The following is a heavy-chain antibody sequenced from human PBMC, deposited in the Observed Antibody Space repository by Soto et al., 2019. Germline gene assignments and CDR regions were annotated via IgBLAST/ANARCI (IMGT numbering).Heavy chain of an antibody. CDR1: GFTFSSYS. Sequence: KAGGSLRLSCAASGFTFSSYSMNWVRQAPGKGLEWVSSVSKSDYTYYSESVKGRFTISRDNARNSVSLQMNNLRAEDTAVYYCAREDSIIIPAVADFWGQGTLVTVSS. V-gene: IGHV3-21*01. J-gene: IGHJ4*02. D-gene: IGHD6-19*01. CDR3: AREDSIIIPAVADF. CDR2: VSKSDYT.